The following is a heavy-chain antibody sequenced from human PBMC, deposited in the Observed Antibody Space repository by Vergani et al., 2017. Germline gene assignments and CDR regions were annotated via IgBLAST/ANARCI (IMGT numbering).Heavy chain of an antibody. D-gene: IGHD3-10*01. V-gene: IGHV3-49*03. Sequence: EVQLVESGGDLVQPGRSLRLSCTASGFTFGYYAMDWFRQAPGQGLEWVGGIRSKAYGQATIYAASVKGRFTISRDDSKSIAYLQMNKLKTEDTAMYYCGRDQLTMRRGSDALDIWVQGTMVTVSS. CDR2: IRSKAYGQAT. CDR1: GFTFGYYA. CDR3: GRDQLTMRRGSDALDI. J-gene: IGHJ3*02.